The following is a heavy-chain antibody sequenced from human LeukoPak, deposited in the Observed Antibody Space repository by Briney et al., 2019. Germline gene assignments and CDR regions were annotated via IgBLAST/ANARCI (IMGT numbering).Heavy chain of an antibody. J-gene: IGHJ1*01. Sequence: SETLSLTCTVSGGSISSTTYYWGWIRQPPGKGLEWIGTIYYSGTSYYNPSLKSRVTISVDTSKNQFSLELSSMTAADTAVYYCARGPTLKYFHHWGQGTLVSVSS. CDR2: IYYSGTS. V-gene: IGHV4-39*02. CDR3: ARGPTLKYFHH. CDR1: GGSISSTTYY.